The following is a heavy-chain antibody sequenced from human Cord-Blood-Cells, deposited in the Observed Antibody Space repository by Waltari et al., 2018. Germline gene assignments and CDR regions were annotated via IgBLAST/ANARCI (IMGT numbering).Heavy chain of an antibody. J-gene: IGHJ5*02. CDR3: ARGEKDTIFGVVKMGAWFDP. CDR2: INHSGSN. CDR1: GGSFSGYY. D-gene: IGHD3-3*01. Sequence: QVQLQQWGAGLLKPSETLSLTCAVYGGSFSGYYWSWIRQPPGTGLEWIGEINHSGSNNYNPSLKGRVTISVDTSKNQFSLKLSSVTAADTAVYYCARGEKDTIFGVVKMGAWFDPWGQGTLVTVSS. V-gene: IGHV4-34*01.